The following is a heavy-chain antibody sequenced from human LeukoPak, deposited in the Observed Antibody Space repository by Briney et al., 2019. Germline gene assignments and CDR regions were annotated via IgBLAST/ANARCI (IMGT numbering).Heavy chain of an antibody. CDR1: GGTFSSYA. Sequence: SVKVSCEASGGTFSSYAISWVRQAPGQGLEWMAGFIPIIGTPNYAQKFQGRVTITADESTSTAYMELSSLRSEDTAVYYCARSHYYGSGGILYYFPYWGQGTLVTVSS. J-gene: IGHJ4*02. V-gene: IGHV1-69*13. CDR2: FIPIIGTP. CDR3: ARSHYYGSGGILYYFPY. D-gene: IGHD3-10*01.